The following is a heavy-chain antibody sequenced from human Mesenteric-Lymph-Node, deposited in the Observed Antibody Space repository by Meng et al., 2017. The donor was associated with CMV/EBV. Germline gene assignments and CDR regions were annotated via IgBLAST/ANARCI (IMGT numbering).Heavy chain of an antibody. CDR2: IYSGGST. J-gene: IGHJ4*02. Sequence: GESLKISCAASGFTVSSHYMSWVRQAPGKGLEWVSVIYSGGSTYYADSVKGRFTISRDNSKNTLYLQMNSLRAEDTAVYYCARGYDFWSGYLSYWGQGTLVTVSS. V-gene: IGHV3-53*01. D-gene: IGHD3-3*01. CDR1: GFTVSSHY. CDR3: ARGYDFWSGYLSY.